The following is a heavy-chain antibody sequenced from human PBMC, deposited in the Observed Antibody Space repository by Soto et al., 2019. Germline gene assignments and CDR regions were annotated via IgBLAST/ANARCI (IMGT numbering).Heavy chain of an antibody. CDR1: GGTLTTNA. J-gene: IGHJ6*02. D-gene: IGHD6-19*01. CDR2: IIPMFGSP. V-gene: IGHV1-69*06. Sequence: QVQLVQSGAEVKKAGSSVKVSCKASGGTLTTNAISWVRQAPGQGLEWMGAIIPMFGSPKYAQKFQGRVTITAENSTNTICMEMISLTSADTAVYYRARGGFVAGIYCAMDDWGQGTRVADAS. CDR3: ARGGFVAGIYCAMDD.